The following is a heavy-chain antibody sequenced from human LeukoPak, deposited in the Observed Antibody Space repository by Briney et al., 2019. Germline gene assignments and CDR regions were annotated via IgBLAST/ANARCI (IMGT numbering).Heavy chain of an antibody. CDR1: GYTFTCYD. CDR2: MNPNSGNT. J-gene: IGHJ4*02. V-gene: IGHV1-8*01. Sequence: ASVKVSCKASGYTFTCYDIDWVRQATGQGLEWMGWMNPNSGNTGYAQKFQGRVTMTRNTSISTAYMELSSLRSEDTAVYYCARGRYDSSGYSYYFDYWGQGTLVTVSS. CDR3: ARGRYDSSGYSYYFDY. D-gene: IGHD3-22*01.